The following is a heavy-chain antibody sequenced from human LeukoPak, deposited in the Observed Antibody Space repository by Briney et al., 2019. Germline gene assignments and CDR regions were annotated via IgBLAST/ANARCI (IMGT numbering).Heavy chain of an antibody. CDR1: GFTFDDYA. D-gene: IGHD2-21*01. Sequence: GGSLRLSCAASGFTFDDYAMHWVRQAPGKGLEWVSLISGDGGSTYYADSVKGRFTISRDNSKNTLYLQMNSLRTEDTALYYCATAGDWWGQGTLVTVSS. CDR2: ISGDGGST. V-gene: IGHV3-43*02. J-gene: IGHJ4*02. CDR3: ATAGDW.